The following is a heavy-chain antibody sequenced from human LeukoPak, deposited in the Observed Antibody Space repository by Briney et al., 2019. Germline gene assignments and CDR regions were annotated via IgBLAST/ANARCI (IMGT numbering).Heavy chain of an antibody. CDR1: GFTFSSYA. CDR2: ISYDGSNK. CDR3: AKNVGGNSGSAFDI. J-gene: IGHJ3*02. D-gene: IGHD4-23*01. V-gene: IGHV3-30-3*02. Sequence: PGGSLRLSCAASGFTFSSYAMHWVRQAPGKGLEWVAVISYDGSNKYYADSVKGRFTISRDNSKNTLYLQMNSLRAEDTAVYYCAKNVGGNSGSAFDIWGQGTMVTVSS.